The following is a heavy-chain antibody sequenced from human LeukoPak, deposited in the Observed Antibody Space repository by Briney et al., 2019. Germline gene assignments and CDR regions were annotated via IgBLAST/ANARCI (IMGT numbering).Heavy chain of an antibody. Sequence: PSETLSLTCTVSGVSIGSSAYYWGWIRQPPGKGLEWIGSVYYSGSAYYNPSLKSRVTISVDTSKKQFSLELSSVTAADTAVYYCARQDRTDWFDPWGQGTLATVSS. CDR1: GVSIGSSAYY. V-gene: IGHV4-39*01. CDR3: ARQDRTDWFDP. J-gene: IGHJ5*02. CDR2: VYYSGSA.